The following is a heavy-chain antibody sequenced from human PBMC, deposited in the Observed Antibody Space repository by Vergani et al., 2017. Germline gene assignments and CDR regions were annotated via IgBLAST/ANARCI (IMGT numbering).Heavy chain of an antibody. CDR2: IYYSGST. D-gene: IGHD3-16*01. J-gene: IGHJ6*02. CDR1: GGSISSSGHF. Sequence: QLQLHKSGPGLVKPSETLSLTCTLSGGSISSSGHFWGWLRQTPGKGLAWIGSIYYSGSTYYNPSLKSRLSISVDTSKNQFSLKLSSVTAADSAVYYCARHDSGHYDSSYYCLDVWGQGTTVTVSS. CDR3: ARHDSGHYDSSYYCLDV. V-gene: IGHV4-39*01.